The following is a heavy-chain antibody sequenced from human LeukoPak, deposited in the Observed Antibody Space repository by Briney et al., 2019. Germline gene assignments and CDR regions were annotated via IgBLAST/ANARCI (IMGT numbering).Heavy chain of an antibody. Sequence: SETLSLTCTVSGGSISSYYWSWIRQPPGKGLEWIGYIYYSGSTNYSPSLKSRVTISVDTSKNQFSLKLSSVTAADTAVYYCARVTPYYYGSGRPEAFDIWGQGTMVTVSS. V-gene: IGHV4-59*01. CDR3: ARVTPYYYGSGRPEAFDI. D-gene: IGHD3-10*01. CDR1: GGSISSYY. J-gene: IGHJ3*02. CDR2: IYYSGST.